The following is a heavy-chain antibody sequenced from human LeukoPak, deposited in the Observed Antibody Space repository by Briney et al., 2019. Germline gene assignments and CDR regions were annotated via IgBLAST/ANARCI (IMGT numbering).Heavy chain of an antibody. CDR3: ARAPRRGYSYGQDYYYYYYMDV. D-gene: IGHD5-18*01. CDR2: INPNSGGT. J-gene: IGHJ6*03. V-gene: IGHV1-2*02. Sequence: ASVKVSCKASGYTFTGYYMHWVRQAPGQGLEWMGWINPNSGGTNYAQKFQGRVTMTRDTSISTAYMELSRLRSDDTAVYYCARAPRRGYSYGQDYYYYYYMDVWGKGTTVTISS. CDR1: GYTFTGYY.